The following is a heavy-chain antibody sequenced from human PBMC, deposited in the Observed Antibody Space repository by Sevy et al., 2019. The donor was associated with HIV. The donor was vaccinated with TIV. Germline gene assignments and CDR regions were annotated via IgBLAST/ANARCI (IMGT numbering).Heavy chain of an antibody. CDR3: ARVVAYCSGGSCFPWYYYGMDV. Sequence: GGSLRLSCAASGFTFSHYNMNWVRQAPGKGLEWVSSISSSSNYISYADSMKGRFTISRDNAKNSLYLQMNSLRAEDTAVYYCARVVAYCSGGSCFPWYYYGMDVWGQGTTVTVSS. J-gene: IGHJ6*02. D-gene: IGHD2-15*01. CDR2: ISSSSNYI. CDR1: GFTFSHYN. V-gene: IGHV3-21*01.